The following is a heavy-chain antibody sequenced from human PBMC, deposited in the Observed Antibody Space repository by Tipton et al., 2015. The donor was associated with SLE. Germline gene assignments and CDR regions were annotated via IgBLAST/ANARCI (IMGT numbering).Heavy chain of an antibody. CDR3: AKETRGNCSSTSCYKGYYYYYMDV. CDR1: GFTFDDYA. CDR2: ISWNSGSI. D-gene: IGHD2-2*02. Sequence: SLRLSCAASGFTFDDYAMHWVRQAPGKGLEWVSGISWNSGSIGYADSVKGRFTISRDNAKNSLYLQMNSLRAEDPALYYCAKETRGNCSSTSCYKGYYYYYMDVWGKGTTVTVSS. J-gene: IGHJ6*03. V-gene: IGHV3-9*01.